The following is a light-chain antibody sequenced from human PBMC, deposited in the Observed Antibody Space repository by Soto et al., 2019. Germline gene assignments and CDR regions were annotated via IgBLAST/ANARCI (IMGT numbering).Light chain of an antibody. V-gene: IGLV1-44*01. CDR1: SSNIGSNT. Sequence: QSVLTQPLSASASPGQRVTISCSGGSSNIGSNTVAWYQHLPGTAPPRLIFTAGQRPSGVPGRFSGSNSGSTATTVTLTISGAQPMDEADYYCQAWDSNTVVFGTGTKLTVL. J-gene: IGLJ1*01. CDR2: TAG. CDR3: QAWDSNTVV.